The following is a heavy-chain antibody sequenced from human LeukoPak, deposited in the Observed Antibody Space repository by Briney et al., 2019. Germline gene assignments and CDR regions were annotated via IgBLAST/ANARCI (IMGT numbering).Heavy chain of an antibody. Sequence: KPGESLKISCKGSGYSFTSYWIGWVRQMPGKGLEWMGIIYPGDSDTRYSPSFQGQVTISADKSISTAYLQWSSLKASDTAMYYCARLPCSGGSCYSSWFDPWGQGTLVTVSS. CDR1: GYSFTSYW. J-gene: IGHJ5*02. V-gene: IGHV5-51*03. CDR3: ARLPCSGGSCYSSWFDP. CDR2: IYPGDSDT. D-gene: IGHD2-15*01.